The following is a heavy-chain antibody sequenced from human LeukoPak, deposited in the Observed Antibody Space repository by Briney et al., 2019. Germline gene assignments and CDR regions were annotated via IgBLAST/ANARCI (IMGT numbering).Heavy chain of an antibody. Sequence: ASVKVSCKASGGTFSSYAISWVRQAPGQGLEWMGRIIPILGIANYAQKFQGRVTITADKSTSTAYMELGSLRSEDTAVYYCARGAYDILTGFEVRFDPWGQGTLVTVSS. D-gene: IGHD3-9*01. CDR1: GGTFSSYA. J-gene: IGHJ5*02. V-gene: IGHV1-69*04. CDR3: ARGAYDILTGFEVRFDP. CDR2: IIPILGIA.